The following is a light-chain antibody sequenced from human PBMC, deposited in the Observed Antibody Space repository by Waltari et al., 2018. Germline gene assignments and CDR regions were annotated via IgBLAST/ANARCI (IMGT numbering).Light chain of an antibody. CDR1: QSISSY. J-gene: IGKJ2*01. CDR2: AAS. CDR3: QQSYSTLMYT. V-gene: IGKV1-39*01. Sequence: DIQMTQSPSSLSASVGDRVTITCRASQSISSYFNWYQQKPGKAPKLLFYAASSLQSGVPSRFSGSGSGTDFTLTISSLQPEDFATYYCQQSYSTLMYTFGQGTKLEIK.